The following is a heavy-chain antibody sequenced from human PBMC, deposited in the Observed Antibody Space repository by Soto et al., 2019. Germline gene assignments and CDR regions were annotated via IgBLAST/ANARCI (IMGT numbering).Heavy chain of an antibody. CDR1: GFTVSSNY. J-gene: IGHJ3*02. D-gene: IGHD3-22*01. Sequence: EVQLVESGGGLIQPGGSLRLSCAASGFTVSSNYMSWVRQAPGKGLEWVSVIYSGGSTYYADSVKGRFTISRDNSKNTLYLQMNSLRAEDTAVYYCARDGEYYYDSSGYFAFDIWGQGTMVTVSS. V-gene: IGHV3-53*01. CDR3: ARDGEYYYDSSGYFAFDI. CDR2: IYSGGST.